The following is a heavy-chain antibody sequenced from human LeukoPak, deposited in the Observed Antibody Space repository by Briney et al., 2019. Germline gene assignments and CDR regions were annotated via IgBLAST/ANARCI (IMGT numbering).Heavy chain of an antibody. V-gene: IGHV4-31*03. Sequence: SQTLSLTCTVSGGSISSGVYYWSWIRQHPGKGLEWIGYIYYSGSTYYNPSLKSRVTISVDTSKNQFSLKLSSVTAADTAVYYCARGPPSNYFDYWGQGTLVTVSS. CDR3: ARGPPSNYFDY. CDR1: GGSISSGVYY. J-gene: IGHJ4*02. CDR2: IYYSGST.